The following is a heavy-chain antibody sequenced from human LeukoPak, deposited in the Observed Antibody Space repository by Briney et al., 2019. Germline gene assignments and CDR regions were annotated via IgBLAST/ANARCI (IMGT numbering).Heavy chain of an antibody. D-gene: IGHD3-16*02. Sequence: GGSLRLSCAASGFTFSSYAMSWVRQAPGKGLEWVSGISWNSGSIGYADSVKGRFTISRDNAKNSLYLQMNSLRAEDTALYYCAKGRGLRLGELSLQLFDYWGQGTLVTVSS. CDR2: ISWNSGSI. V-gene: IGHV3-9*01. J-gene: IGHJ4*02. CDR1: GFTFSSYA. CDR3: AKGRGLRLGELSLQLFDY.